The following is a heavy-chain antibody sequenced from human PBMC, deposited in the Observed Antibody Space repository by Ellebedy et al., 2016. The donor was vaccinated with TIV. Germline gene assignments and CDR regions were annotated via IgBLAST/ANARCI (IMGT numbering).Heavy chain of an antibody. CDR2: IYGDGGGT. V-gene: IGHV3-23*01. CDR1: GFTFSSYW. D-gene: IGHD4-23*01. J-gene: IGHJ4*02. Sequence: GESLKISCAASGFTFSSYWMSWVRQAPGTGLEWVSGIYGDGGGTFYADSVKGRFTISRDNSKNTLYLQMNSLRAEDTAVYYCARGKGTTVVTLNDYWGQGTLVTVSS. CDR3: ARGKGTTVVTLNDY.